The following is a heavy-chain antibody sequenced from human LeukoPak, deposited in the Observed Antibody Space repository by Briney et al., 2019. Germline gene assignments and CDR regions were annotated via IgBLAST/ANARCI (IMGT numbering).Heavy chain of an antibody. Sequence: GGSLRLSCAASGFTFSNAWMSWVRQAPGKGLEWVSSMSINSGLIYYADSVKGRFTISRDNAKNSLYLQMNSLRAEDTAVYYCAREFDYNTSGAGYWGQGTLVTVSS. CDR1: GFTFSNAW. V-gene: IGHV3-21*01. CDR2: MSINSGLI. J-gene: IGHJ4*02. CDR3: AREFDYNTSGAGY. D-gene: IGHD3-22*01.